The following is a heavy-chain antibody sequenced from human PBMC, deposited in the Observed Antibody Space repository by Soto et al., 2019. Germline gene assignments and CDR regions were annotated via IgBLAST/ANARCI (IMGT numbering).Heavy chain of an antibody. J-gene: IGHJ6*02. CDR2: ISASGDDT. CDR3: ARSSGWRQVGVDNYGCDV. D-gene: IGHD5-18*01. V-gene: IGHV3-11*06. CDR1: GFFLSNNW. Sequence: QVQLVESGGGWVKPGESLRLSCIGSGFFLSNNWMTWIRQAPGKGLEWVSYISASGDDTIYADSLKGRFTISRDNARNSLWLQINILTAEDTAVYDCARSSGWRQVGVDNYGCDVWGQGTTVIVSS.